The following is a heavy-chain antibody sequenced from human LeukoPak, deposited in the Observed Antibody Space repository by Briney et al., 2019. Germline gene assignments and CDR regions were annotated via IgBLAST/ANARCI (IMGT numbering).Heavy chain of an antibody. Sequence: PSETLSLTCAVSGYSINNAYYWVWIRQPPGKGLEWIGSLYHPDSTYYNPSLKSRVTMSVGTSRNQFSLKMSFVTAADTAVYYCARQYDSYFYYYLDVWGTGTTVTVSS. CDR2: LYHPDST. D-gene: IGHD3-3*01. CDR3: ARQYDSYFYYYLDV. CDR1: GYSINNAYY. V-gene: IGHV4-38-2*01. J-gene: IGHJ6*03.